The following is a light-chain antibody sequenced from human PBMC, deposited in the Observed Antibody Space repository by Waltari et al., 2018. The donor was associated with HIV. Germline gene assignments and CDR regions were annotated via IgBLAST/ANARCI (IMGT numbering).Light chain of an antibody. CDR2: EVS. CDR1: SSDVGGYNY. J-gene: IGLJ2*01. Sequence: QSALTQPPSASGSPGQSVTISCTGTSSDVGGYNYVSWYQQHPGKAPKLMIYEVSKRPSGVPDRFSGSKSGNTASLTVSGLQAEDEADYYCSSYAGSNTQVRRVVFGGGTKLTVL. V-gene: IGLV2-8*01. CDR3: SSYAGSNTQVRRVV.